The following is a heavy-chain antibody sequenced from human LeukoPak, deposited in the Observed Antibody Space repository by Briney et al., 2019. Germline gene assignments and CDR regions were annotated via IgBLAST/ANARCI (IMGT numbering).Heavy chain of an antibody. CDR3: ARGSGYEEAFDY. CDR2: IYYSGST. J-gene: IGHJ4*02. CDR1: GGSISSYY. Sequence: PSETLSLTCTVSGGSISSYYWSWIRQPPGKGLEWIGYIYYSGSTNYNPSLKSRVTISVDTSKNQFSLKLSSVAAADTAVYYCARGSGYEEAFDYWGQGTLVTVSS. V-gene: IGHV4-59*01. D-gene: IGHD5-12*01.